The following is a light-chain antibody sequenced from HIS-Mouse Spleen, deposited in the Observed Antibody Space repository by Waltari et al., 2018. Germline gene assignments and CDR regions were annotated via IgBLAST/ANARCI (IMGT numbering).Light chain of an antibody. Sequence: SYVLTQPPSVSVAPGKTARITCGGNNIGSKSVHWYKQTPGQAPVLVVYDDSDRPSGIPERFSGSNSGNTATLTISRVEAGDEADYYCQVWDSSSDHYVFGTGTKVTVL. J-gene: IGLJ1*01. V-gene: IGLV3-21*03. CDR2: DDS. CDR1: NIGSKS. CDR3: QVWDSSSDHYV.